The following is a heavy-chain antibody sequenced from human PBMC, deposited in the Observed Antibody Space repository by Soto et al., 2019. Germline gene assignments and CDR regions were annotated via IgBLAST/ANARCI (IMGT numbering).Heavy chain of an antibody. D-gene: IGHD3-10*01. V-gene: IGHV1-2*04. Sequence: ASVEVSCRASGYTFTGYYMHWVRQAPGQGLEWMGWINPNSGGTNYAQKFQGWVTMTRDTSISTAYMELSRLRSDDTAVYYCARVGFPRYFSGHFDYWGQGTLVTVSS. CDR2: INPNSGGT. CDR3: ARVGFPRYFSGHFDY. J-gene: IGHJ4*02. CDR1: GYTFTGYY.